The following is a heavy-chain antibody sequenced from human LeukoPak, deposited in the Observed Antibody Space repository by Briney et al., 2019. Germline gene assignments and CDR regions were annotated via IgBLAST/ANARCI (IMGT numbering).Heavy chain of an antibody. V-gene: IGHV3-23*01. CDR2: IGDGGGST. CDR3: AKVLVYDRSGDDAFDI. CDR1: GFTFTTYA. J-gene: IGHJ3*02. Sequence: GGSLRLSCAASGFTFTTYAMSWVRQAPGKGLEWVSGIGDGGGSTYYADSVKGRFTISRDNSKNTLYLQMNRLRAEDTAVYYCAKVLVYDRSGDDAFDIWGQGTMVTVSS. D-gene: IGHD3-22*01.